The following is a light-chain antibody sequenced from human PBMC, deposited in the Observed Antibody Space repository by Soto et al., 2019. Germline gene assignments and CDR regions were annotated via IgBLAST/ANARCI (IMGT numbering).Light chain of an antibody. J-gene: IGLJ1*01. Sequence: QSDLKHPPSVNGAQGQRVTISSTGSSSNIGAGYDVHWYQQLPGTAPKLLIYGNSNRPSGVPDRFSGSKSGTSASLAITGLQAEDEADYYCQSYDSSLSGYVFGTGTKVTVL. CDR1: SSNIGAGYD. CDR3: QSYDSSLSGYV. CDR2: GNS. V-gene: IGLV1-40*01.